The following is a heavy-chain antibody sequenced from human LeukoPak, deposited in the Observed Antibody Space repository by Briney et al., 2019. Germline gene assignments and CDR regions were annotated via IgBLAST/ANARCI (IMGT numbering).Heavy chain of an antibody. V-gene: IGHV3-33*03. CDR2: IWSDGTEK. J-gene: IGHJ4*02. CDR1: GFTYNHYG. CDR3: AKDAQRGFDYSNSLEY. Sequence: PGRSLRLSCAASGFTYNHYGMRWVRQAPGKGLEWVAVIWSDGTEKYYADAVKGRFTVSRDDSRNTLYLQMNSLRGEDTAVYYCAKDAQRGFDYSNSLEYWGQGTLVTVSS. D-gene: IGHD4-11*01.